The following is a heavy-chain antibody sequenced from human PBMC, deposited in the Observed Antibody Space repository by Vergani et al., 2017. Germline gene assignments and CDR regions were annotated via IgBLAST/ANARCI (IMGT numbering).Heavy chain of an antibody. CDR1: GGTFSSYA. V-gene: IGHV1-69*04. J-gene: IGHJ4*02. CDR2: IIPILGIA. D-gene: IGHD5-12*01. Sequence: QVQLVQSGAEVKKPGSSVKVSCKASGGTFSSYAISWVRQAPGQGLEWMGGIIPILGIANYAQKFQGRVTITADKSTSTAYMELSSLRSEDTAVYYCARAVLDVRGYSGYAPPDYWGQGTLVTVSS. CDR3: ARAVLDVRGYSGYAPPDY.